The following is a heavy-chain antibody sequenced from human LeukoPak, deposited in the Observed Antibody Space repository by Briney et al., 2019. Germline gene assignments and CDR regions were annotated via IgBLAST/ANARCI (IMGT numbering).Heavy chain of an antibody. CDR2: INHSGST. CDR1: GGSFSGYY. Sequence: SETLSLTCAVYGGSFSGYYWSWIRQAPGKGLEWIGEINHSGSTNYNPSLKSRVTISVDTSKNQFSLRLSSVTAADTAVYYCARTAIWLRYFDYWGQGTLVTVSS. CDR3: ARTAIWLRYFDY. V-gene: IGHV4-34*01. D-gene: IGHD5-18*01. J-gene: IGHJ4*02.